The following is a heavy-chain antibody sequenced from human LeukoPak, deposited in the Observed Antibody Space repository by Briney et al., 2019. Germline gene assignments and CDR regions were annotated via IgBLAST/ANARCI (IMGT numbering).Heavy chain of an antibody. D-gene: IGHD3-22*01. CDR2: IYNTGST. CDR3: AKDLDDSSGYYYYYYGMDV. V-gene: IGHV3-53*01. Sequence: GGSLRLSCAASGFTVSTNCMIWVRQPPGKGLEWVSVIYNTGSTYNADSVKGRFTISRHNSKITVYLQMNSLRAEDTAVYYCAKDLDDSSGYYYYYYGMDVWGQGTTVTVSS. J-gene: IGHJ6*02. CDR1: GFTVSTNC.